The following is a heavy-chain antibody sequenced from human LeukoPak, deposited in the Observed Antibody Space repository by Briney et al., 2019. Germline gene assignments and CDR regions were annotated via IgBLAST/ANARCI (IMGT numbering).Heavy chain of an antibody. Sequence: GGSLTLSCVVSGLTFTSYTMDWVRQAPGKGLEWVSAISGSGGSTYYADSVKGRFTISRDNSKNTLYLQMNSLRAEDTAVYYCANSDPDMVRDLWGQGTLVTVSS. D-gene: IGHD3-10*01. V-gene: IGHV3-23*01. CDR2: ISGSGGST. J-gene: IGHJ5*02. CDR1: GLTFTSYT. CDR3: ANSDPDMVRDL.